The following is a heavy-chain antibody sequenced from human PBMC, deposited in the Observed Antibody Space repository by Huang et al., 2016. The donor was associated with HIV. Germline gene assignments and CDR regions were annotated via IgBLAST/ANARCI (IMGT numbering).Heavy chain of an antibody. CDR3: ALGSHSGDWYFDL. D-gene: IGHD3-10*01. V-gene: IGHV4-59*11. CDR1: GGSISSHY. CDR2: IYYSGTT. Sequence: QVQLQESGPGLVKPSETLSLTCTVSGGSISSHYWSWIRQPPGQGLEWIGSIYYSGTTNYNPSLKSRVTISIDTAKNEFSLKLSSVTAADTAVYYCALGSHSGDWYFDLWGRGTLVTVSS. J-gene: IGHJ2*01.